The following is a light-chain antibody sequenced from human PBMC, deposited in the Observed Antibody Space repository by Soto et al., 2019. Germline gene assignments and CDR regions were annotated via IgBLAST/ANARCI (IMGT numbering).Light chain of an antibody. V-gene: IGKV1-5*03. CDR1: QSINSW. J-gene: IGKJ3*01. CDR3: QHYDSYSGT. CDR2: RAS. Sequence: DIQMTQSPSTQSASVGDRVTITSRASQSINSWLAWYQQKPGKAPRLLIYRASSLEGGVPSRFSGSGSGAEFTLTISSLQPDDFATYYCQHYDSYSGTFGPGTKVDIK.